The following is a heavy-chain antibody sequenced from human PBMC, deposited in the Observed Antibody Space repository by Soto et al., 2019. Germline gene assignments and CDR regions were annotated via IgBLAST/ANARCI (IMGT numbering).Heavy chain of an antibody. V-gene: IGHV3-48*02. CDR3: AGGDLTLPY. J-gene: IGHJ4*02. CDR2: ISSGGSSI. Sequence: PGESLKISCSASGFTFSSSGMNWVRQAPEKGLEWIAYISSGGSSIFYASSVKGRFTISRDNAAMSLFLQMNSLRDEDTGVYFCAGGDLTLPYWGQGAQVTVSS. D-gene: IGHD7-27*01. CDR1: GFTFSSSG.